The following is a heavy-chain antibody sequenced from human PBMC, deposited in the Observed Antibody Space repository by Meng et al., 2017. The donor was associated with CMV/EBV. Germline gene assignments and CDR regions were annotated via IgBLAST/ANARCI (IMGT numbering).Heavy chain of an antibody. CDR3: ARAAPDYYDSSGPPDY. V-gene: IGHV4-30-4*08. Sequence: QVQLQQSGPGMVTPSTTLSLTCTVVGGYISSGDYSWSWIRQPPGKGLEWIGYIYYSGSTYYNPSLKSRVTISVDTSKNQFSLKLSSVTAADTAVYYCARAAPDYYDSSGPPDYWGQGTLVTVSS. CDR2: IYYSGST. D-gene: IGHD3-22*01. CDR1: GGYISSGDYS. J-gene: IGHJ4*02.